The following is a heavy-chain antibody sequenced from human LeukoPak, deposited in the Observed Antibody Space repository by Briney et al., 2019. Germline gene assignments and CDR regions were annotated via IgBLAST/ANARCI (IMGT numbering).Heavy chain of an antibody. Sequence: PGGSLRLSCAASGFSVSDNYMSWVRQAPGKGLEWVSVIYSGGSTYYADSVKGRFTISRDNPKNTLYLQMNSLRAEDTAVYYCARASDYGDYGFDYWGQGTLVTVSS. J-gene: IGHJ4*02. CDR2: IYSGGST. V-gene: IGHV3-53*01. CDR3: ARASDYGDYGFDY. CDR1: GFSVSDNY. D-gene: IGHD4-17*01.